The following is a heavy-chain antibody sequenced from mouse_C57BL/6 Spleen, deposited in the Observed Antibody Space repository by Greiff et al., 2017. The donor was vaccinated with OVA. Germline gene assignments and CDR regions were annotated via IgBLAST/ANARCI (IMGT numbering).Heavy chain of an antibody. V-gene: IGHV1-52*01. D-gene: IGHD1-1*01. CDR3: ARGSYCGSSGYFDV. CDR1: GYTFTSYW. Sequence: QVQLQQPGAELVRPGSSVKLSCKASGYTFTSYWMHWVKQRPIQGLEWIGNIDPSDSETHYNQKFKDKATLTVDKSSSTAYMQLSSLTSEDSAVYYCARGSYCGSSGYFDVWGTGTTVTVSS. J-gene: IGHJ1*03. CDR2: IDPSDSET.